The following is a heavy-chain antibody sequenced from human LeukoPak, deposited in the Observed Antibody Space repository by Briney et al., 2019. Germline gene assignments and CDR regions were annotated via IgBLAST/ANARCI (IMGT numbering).Heavy chain of an antibody. Sequence: SETLSLTCAVSGASISGSGYYLGWIRQPPGKGLEWIGNIYYTGSTYYNASLQSRVTISVDTSKNQFSLKLSSVTAADTAVYYCARVYYSSSYDYWYFDLWGRGTLVTVSS. CDR1: GASISGSGYY. V-gene: IGHV4-39*07. CDR3: ARVYYSSSYDYWYFDL. CDR2: IYYTGST. J-gene: IGHJ2*01. D-gene: IGHD6-13*01.